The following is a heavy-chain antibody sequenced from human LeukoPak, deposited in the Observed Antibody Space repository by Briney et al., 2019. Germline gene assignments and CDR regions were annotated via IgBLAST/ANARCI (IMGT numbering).Heavy chain of an antibody. CDR2: IYYSGST. CDR1: GGSISSSSYY. CDR3: AFTPGTDAFDI. V-gene: IGHV4-39*01. D-gene: IGHD2-15*01. Sequence: PSETLSLTCTVSGGSISSSSYYWGWIRPPPGKGLEWIGSIYYSGSTYYNPSLKSRVTISVDTSKNQFSLKLSSVTAADTAVYYCAFTPGTDAFDIWGQGTMVTVSS. J-gene: IGHJ3*02.